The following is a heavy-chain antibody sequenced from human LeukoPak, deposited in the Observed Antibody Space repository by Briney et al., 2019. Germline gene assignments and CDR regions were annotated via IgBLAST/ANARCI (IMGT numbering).Heavy chain of an antibody. CDR1: GGSISSSSYY. CDR2: IYYSGST. J-gene: IGHJ4*02. V-gene: IGHV4-39*01. Sequence: SETLSLTCTVSGGSISSSSYYWGWIRQPPGKGLEWIGSIYYSGSTYYNPSLKSRVTISVDTSKNQFSLKLSSVTAADTAVYYCARRTSYGSGSYGRFEFYFDYWGQGTLVTVSS. CDR3: ARRTSYGSGSYGRFEFYFDY. D-gene: IGHD3-10*01.